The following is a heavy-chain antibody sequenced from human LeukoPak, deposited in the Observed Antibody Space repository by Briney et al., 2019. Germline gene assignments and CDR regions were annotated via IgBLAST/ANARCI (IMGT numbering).Heavy chain of an antibody. CDR3: ARGTTVLSYFDY. Sequence: GESMKISWKASGNIITSSLIGWGRPTAERGVEWIGIIYPGDSDTRYSPSYQGQVTISADKTISTAYLQWSSLKASDTAMYYCARGTTVLSYFDYWGQGTLVTVSS. D-gene: IGHD4-17*01. V-gene: IGHV5-51*01. CDR2: IYPGDSDT. CDR1: GNIITSSL. J-gene: IGHJ4*03.